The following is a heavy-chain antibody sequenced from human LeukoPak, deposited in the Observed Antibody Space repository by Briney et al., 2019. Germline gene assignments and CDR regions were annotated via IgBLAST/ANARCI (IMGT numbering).Heavy chain of an antibody. J-gene: IGHJ6*02. CDR1: GYTFTSYY. V-gene: IGHV1-46*01. CDR2: INPSGGST. D-gene: IGHD2-2*02. Sequence: ASVTVSCKASGYTFTSYYMHWVQQAPGQGLEWMGIINPSGGSTSYAQKFQGRVTMTRDTSTSTVYMELSSLRSEDTAVYYCARDWDIVVVPAAIPYGMDVWGQGTTVTVSS. CDR3: ARDWDIVVVPAAIPYGMDV.